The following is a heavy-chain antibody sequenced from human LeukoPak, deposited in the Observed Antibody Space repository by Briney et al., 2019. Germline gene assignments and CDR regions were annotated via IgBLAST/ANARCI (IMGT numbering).Heavy chain of an antibody. CDR1: GFTFSSYW. V-gene: IGHV3-7*01. D-gene: IGHD2-2*01. CDR2: IKQDGSEK. J-gene: IGHJ2*01. CDR3: ARDAYCSSTSCKEYFDL. Sequence: GGSLRLSCAASGFTFSSYWMSWVRQAPGKGLEWVANIKQDGSEKYYVDSVKGRFTISRDNAKNALYLQMNSLRAEDTAVYYCARDAYCSSTSCKEYFDLWGRGTLVTVSS.